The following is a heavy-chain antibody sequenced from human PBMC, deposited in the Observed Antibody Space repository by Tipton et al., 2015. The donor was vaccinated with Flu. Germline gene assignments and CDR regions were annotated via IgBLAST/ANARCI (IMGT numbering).Heavy chain of an antibody. CDR3: ARERLGESNSSGYTDS. J-gene: IGHJ4*02. Sequence: TLSLTCTVSGGSVRSGSYYWSWIRQPAGKGLEWIGRIYATGDTKYNPSLKSRVTISLDTSKNQFSLRLNSVTAADTAVYYCARERLGESNSSGYTDSWGQGGLVTVSS. D-gene: IGHD3-22*01. CDR2: IYATGDT. CDR1: GGSVRSGSYY. V-gene: IGHV4-61*02.